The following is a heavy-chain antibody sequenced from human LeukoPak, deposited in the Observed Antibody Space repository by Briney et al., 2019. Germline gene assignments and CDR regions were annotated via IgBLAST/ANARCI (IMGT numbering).Heavy chain of an antibody. CDR3: ARDGGSLSYNMDV. Sequence: SVKVSCKASGGTFSSYAISWVRQAPGQGLEWMGGIIPIFGTANYAQKFQGRVTMTSDTSTSTVYMELSSLRSEDTAVYFCARDGGSLSYNMDVWGQGTTVTVSS. J-gene: IGHJ6*02. CDR2: IIPIFGTA. D-gene: IGHD1-26*01. CDR1: GGTFSSYA. V-gene: IGHV1-69*05.